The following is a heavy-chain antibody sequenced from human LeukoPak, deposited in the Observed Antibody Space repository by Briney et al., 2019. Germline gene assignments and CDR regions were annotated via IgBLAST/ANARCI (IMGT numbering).Heavy chain of an antibody. D-gene: IGHD6-13*01. CDR2: IWYDGSNK. J-gene: IGHJ4*02. Sequence: PGGSLRLSCAASGFTFSSYGMHWVRQAPGTGLEWVAVIWYDGSNKYYADSVKGRFTISRDNSKNTLYLQMNSLRAEDTAVYYCAREGYSSSCFDYWGQGTLVTVSS. V-gene: IGHV3-33*01. CDR3: AREGYSSSCFDY. CDR1: GFTFSSYG.